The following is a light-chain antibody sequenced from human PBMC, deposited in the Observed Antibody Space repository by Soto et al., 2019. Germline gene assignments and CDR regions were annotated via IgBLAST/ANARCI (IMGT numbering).Light chain of an antibody. CDR3: QQYYNWPWT. Sequence: EIVMTQSPATLSVSPGERVTLSCRAGQSVGSDLAWYQQNPGQAPRLLIHGAFTRATGIPARFSGSGSGTEFTLTISGLQSEDFAVYYCQQYYNWPWTFGQGTKVDIK. J-gene: IGKJ1*01. V-gene: IGKV3-15*01. CDR1: QSVGSD. CDR2: GAF.